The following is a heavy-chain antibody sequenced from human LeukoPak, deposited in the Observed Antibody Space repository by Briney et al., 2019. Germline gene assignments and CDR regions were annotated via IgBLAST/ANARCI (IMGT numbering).Heavy chain of an antibody. V-gene: IGHV3-23*01. CDR2: ISGSGGST. J-gene: IGHJ5*02. CDR3: AKARGFCSGGSCYNPFDP. CDR1: EFTFSSYA. Sequence: PGGSLRLSCAASEFTFSSYAMSWVRQAPGKGLEWVSGISGSGGSTYYADSVKGRFTISRDNSKNTLYVQMNSLRAEDTAVYYCAKARGFCSGGSCYNPFDPWGQGTLVTVSS. D-gene: IGHD2-15*01.